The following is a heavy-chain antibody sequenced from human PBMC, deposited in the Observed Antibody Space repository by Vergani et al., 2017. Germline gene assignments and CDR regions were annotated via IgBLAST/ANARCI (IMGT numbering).Heavy chain of an antibody. J-gene: IGHJ3*02. CDR3: ARIQEAHYAENAGYLGAFDI. CDR1: GFTLNTFS. V-gene: IGHV3-21*02. D-gene: IGHD3-9*01. CDR2: ISSGSNYI. Sequence: EVQLVESGGGLVKPGGSLRISCEASGFTLNTFSLNWVRQAPGMGLEWVSSISSGSNYIEYADSVKGRFTVSRDNAKKSMFLQMNSQRAEDTAVYYCARIQEAHYAENAGYLGAFDIWGQGTTVTVSS.